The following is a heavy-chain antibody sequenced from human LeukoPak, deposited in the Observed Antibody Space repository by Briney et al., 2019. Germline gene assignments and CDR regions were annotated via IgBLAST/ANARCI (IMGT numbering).Heavy chain of an antibody. Sequence: GGSLRLSCAASGFTFSNYWMSWVRQAPGKGLEWVANIQQDGSEKYYVDSVKGRFTISRDNAKKSLFLQVSSLRGEDTAVYYCARDRGFSYGIDFWGQGTLVTVSS. CDR3: ARDRGFSYGIDF. CDR1: GFTFSNYW. D-gene: IGHD5-18*01. V-gene: IGHV3-7*04. CDR2: IQQDGSEK. J-gene: IGHJ4*02.